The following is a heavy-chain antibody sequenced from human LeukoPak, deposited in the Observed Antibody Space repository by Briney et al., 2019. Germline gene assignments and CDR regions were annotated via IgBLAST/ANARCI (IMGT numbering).Heavy chain of an antibody. Sequence: GGSLRLSCEVSGLIFSRATITWVRQVPGKGLEWVSYITGNSGTIYYADSVKGRFTISRDNAKNSLYLQMNSLRAEDTALYYCAKEGGYCSSTSCYPYWGQGTLVTVSS. CDR3: AKEGGYCSSTSCYPY. V-gene: IGHV3-48*04. D-gene: IGHD2-2*01. CDR1: GLIFSRAT. J-gene: IGHJ4*02. CDR2: ITGNSGTI.